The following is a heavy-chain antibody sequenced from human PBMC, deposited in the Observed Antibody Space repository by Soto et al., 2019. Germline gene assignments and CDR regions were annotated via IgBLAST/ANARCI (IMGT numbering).Heavy chain of an antibody. CDR1: GFTFSSYG. V-gene: IGHV3-33*01. CDR2: IWYDGSNK. CDR3: AREIVVVTADAFDI. J-gene: IGHJ3*02. Sequence: SLRLSCAASGFTFSSYGMHWVRQAPGKGLEWVAVIWYDGSNKYYADSVKGRFTISRDNSKNTLYLQMNSLRAEDTAVYYCAREIVVVTADAFDIWGQGTMVTVSS. D-gene: IGHD2-21*02.